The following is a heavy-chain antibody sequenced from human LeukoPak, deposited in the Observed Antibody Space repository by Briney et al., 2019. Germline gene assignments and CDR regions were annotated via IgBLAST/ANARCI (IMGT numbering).Heavy chain of an antibody. Sequence: PSETLSLTCTVSGGSISSYYWSWIRKPPGKGLEWIGYIYYSGSTNYNPSLKSRVTISVDTSKNQFSLKLSSVTAADTAVYYCASSTIAVSTCFDYWGQGTLVTVSS. J-gene: IGHJ4*02. CDR2: IYYSGST. CDR1: GGSISSYY. D-gene: IGHD2-15*01. V-gene: IGHV4-59*08. CDR3: ASSTIAVSTCFDY.